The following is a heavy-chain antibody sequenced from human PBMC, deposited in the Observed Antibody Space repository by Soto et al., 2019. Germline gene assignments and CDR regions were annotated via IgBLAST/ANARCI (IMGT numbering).Heavy chain of an antibody. D-gene: IGHD2-2*01. CDR1: GGSITNYY. CDR3: ARDGTAVTTGYYGLDV. V-gene: IGHV4-59*01. J-gene: IGHJ6*02. Sequence: QVQLQESVPGLVKPSETLSLTCTVSGGSITNYYWSWIRQSPGKGLEWIGFIYYSGSTNYSPSLKSRVTISVSTSKNQFALKMTSVTAAYTGVYYCARDGTAVTTGYYGLDVWGQGTTVTVSS. CDR2: IYYSGST.